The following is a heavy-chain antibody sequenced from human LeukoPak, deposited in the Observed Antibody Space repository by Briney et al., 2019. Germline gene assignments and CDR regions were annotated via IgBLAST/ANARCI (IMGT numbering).Heavy chain of an antibody. D-gene: IGHD3-10*01. Sequence: SETLSLTCTVSGGSISSYYWSWIRQPPGKGLEWIGYIYHSGSTYYNPSLKSRVTISVDTSKNQFSLKLSSVTAADTAVYYCARQILWFGESKRSFGYYGMDVWGQGTTVTVSS. J-gene: IGHJ6*02. CDR1: GGSISSYY. V-gene: IGHV4-59*08. CDR2: IYHSGST. CDR3: ARQILWFGESKRSFGYYGMDV.